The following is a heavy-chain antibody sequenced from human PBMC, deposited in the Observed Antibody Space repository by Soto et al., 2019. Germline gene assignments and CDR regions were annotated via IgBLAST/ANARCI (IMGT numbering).Heavy chain of an antibody. V-gene: IGHV4-39*01. J-gene: IGHJ4*02. CDR1: GGSISSSSYY. CDR2: IYYSGST. Sequence: ASETLSLTCAVSGGSISSSSYYWGWIRQPPGKGLEWIGSIYYSGSTYYNPSLKSRVTISVDTSKNQFSLKLSSVTAADTAVYYCARHEIPSLYSSSWSTTFDYWGQGTLVTVSS. CDR3: ARHEIPSLYSSSWSTTFDY. D-gene: IGHD6-13*01.